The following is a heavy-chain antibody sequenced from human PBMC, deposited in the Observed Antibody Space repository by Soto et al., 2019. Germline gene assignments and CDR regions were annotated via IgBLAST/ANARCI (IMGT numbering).Heavy chain of an antibody. V-gene: IGHV3-23*01. CDR2: ISGSGGST. J-gene: IGHJ4*02. CDR3: ANNLDWLVFVY. Sequence: GGSLRLSCAASGFTFSSYAMSWVRQAPGKGLEWVSAISGSGGSTYYADSVKGRFTISRDNSKNTLYLQMNSLRAEDTAVYYCANNLDWLVFVYWGQGALLTVSS. D-gene: IGHD3-9*01. CDR1: GFTFSSYA.